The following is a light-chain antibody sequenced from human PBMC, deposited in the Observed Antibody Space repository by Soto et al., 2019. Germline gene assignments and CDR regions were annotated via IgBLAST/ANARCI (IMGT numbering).Light chain of an antibody. CDR1: QGINNY. V-gene: IGKV1-27*01. J-gene: IGKJ1*01. CDR3: QRYNSAPKT. CDR2: AAS. Sequence: DIQMTQSPSSLSASVGDRVIITCRASQGINNYLAWYQQKPGKVPKLLIYAASTLQSGVPSRFSGSGSGTDFTLTISSLQPEDVGSYYCQRYNSAPKTFGQGTKLEIK.